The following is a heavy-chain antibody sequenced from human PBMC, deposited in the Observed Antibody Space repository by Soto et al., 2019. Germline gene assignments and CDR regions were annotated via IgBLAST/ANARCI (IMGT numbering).Heavy chain of an antibody. CDR2: IYSSGST. CDR3: ARDGGMAAPGDFDY. V-gene: IGHV4-4*07. Sequence: PSETLSLTCTVSGGSINNYYWSWIRQPAGKGLEWIGRIYSSGSTNRNPSLKSRVTMSLDTSTNQFSLNLYSVTAADTAVYYCARDGGMAAPGDFDYWGQGILVTVSS. CDR1: GGSINNYY. D-gene: IGHD6-13*01. J-gene: IGHJ4*02.